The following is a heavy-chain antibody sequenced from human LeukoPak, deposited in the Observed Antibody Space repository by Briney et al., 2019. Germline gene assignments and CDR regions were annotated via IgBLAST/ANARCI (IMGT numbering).Heavy chain of an antibody. Sequence: GGSLRLSCAASGFTFSSYGMHWVRQAPGKGLEWVAFIRYDGSNKYYADSVKGRFTISRDNSKNTLYLQMNSLRAEDTAVYYCAKDDPSIAVALLDYWGQGTLVTVSS. V-gene: IGHV3-30*02. J-gene: IGHJ4*02. CDR1: GFTFSSYG. CDR3: AKDDPSIAVALLDY. D-gene: IGHD6-19*01. CDR2: IRYDGSNK.